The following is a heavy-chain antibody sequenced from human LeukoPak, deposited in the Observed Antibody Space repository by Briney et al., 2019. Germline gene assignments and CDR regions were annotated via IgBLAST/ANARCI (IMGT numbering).Heavy chain of an antibody. CDR2: IYAGDSDT. CDR3: ARLYGSGRNFFDY. Sequence: GESLKISCKGSGYTFTNYWIAWVRQMPGKGLEWMGIIYAGDSDTRYSPSFQGQVTISADRSISTAYLQWSSLKTSDTAMYYCARLYGSGRNFFDYWGQGTLVTVSS. D-gene: IGHD3-10*01. CDR1: GYTFTNYW. J-gene: IGHJ4*02. V-gene: IGHV5-51*01.